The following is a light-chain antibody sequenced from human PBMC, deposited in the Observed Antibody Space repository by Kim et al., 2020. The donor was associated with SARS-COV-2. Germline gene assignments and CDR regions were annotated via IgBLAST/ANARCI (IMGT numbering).Light chain of an antibody. CDR3: QQSYSTPYS. CDR1: RSISFH. Sequence: DIQMTQSPSSLSASVGDRVTITCRASRSISFHLNWYQQKPGKAPELLIYAASSLQSGVPSTFSGSGSGTEFTLTITSLQPEDFATYYCQQSYSTPYSFVQGTKLEI. CDR2: AAS. V-gene: IGKV1-39*01. J-gene: IGKJ2*03.